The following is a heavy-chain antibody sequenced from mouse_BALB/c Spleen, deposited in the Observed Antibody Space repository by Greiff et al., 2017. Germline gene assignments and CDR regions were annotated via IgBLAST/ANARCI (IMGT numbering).Heavy chain of an antibody. V-gene: IGHV2-6-7*01. CDR1: GFTLTGYG. J-gene: IGHJ1*01. CDR2: IWCYGST. D-gene: IGHD4-1*01. Sequence: VQLVESGPGLVAPSQSLSITCTASGFTLTGYGVNWVRQPPGKGLEWLGMIWCYGSTDYNSALKSGLSISMDNSKSQVFLKMNSLQTDDTARYYCARAGALRYFDVWGAGTTVTVSS. CDR3: ARAGALRYFDV.